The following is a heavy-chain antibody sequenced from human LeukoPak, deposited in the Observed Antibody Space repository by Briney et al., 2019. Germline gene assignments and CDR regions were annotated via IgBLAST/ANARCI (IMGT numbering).Heavy chain of an antibody. D-gene: IGHD2-2*01. CDR2: IYPGNSDT. CDR1: DEGSNTFR. Sequence: PGESLKISCRGSDEGSNTFRIGWVRQMPRKGLEWMGIIYPGNSDTRYSPSFQGQVTMSADKSINTAYLQWSSLKAPKTAMYYGGSRQGCCSPSWPPDYWGQGTPVTVSS. CDR3: GSRQGCCSPSWPPDY. J-gene: IGHJ4*02. V-gene: IGHV5-51*01.